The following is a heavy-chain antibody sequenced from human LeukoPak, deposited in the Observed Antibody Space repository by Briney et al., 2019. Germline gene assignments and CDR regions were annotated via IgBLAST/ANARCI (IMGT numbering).Heavy chain of an antibody. V-gene: IGHV3-11*01. Sequence: GGSLTLSCTASAFTFSDYYMSWIRQAPGKGLEWVSHISSSGSTIYYAESVKGRFTISRDNTKKSLYLQMNSLRVEDTAIYYCARGAPPLGSWGQGTLVTVSS. CDR3: ARGAPPLGS. J-gene: IGHJ5*02. CDR2: ISSSGSTI. CDR1: AFTFSDYY. D-gene: IGHD3-16*01.